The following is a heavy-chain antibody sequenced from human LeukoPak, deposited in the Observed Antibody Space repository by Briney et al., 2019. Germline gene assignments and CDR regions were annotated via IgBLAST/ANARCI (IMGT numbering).Heavy chain of an antibody. D-gene: IGHD3-10*01. J-gene: IGHJ4*02. V-gene: IGHV1-18*01. CDR1: GYTFTSYG. CDR3: ARARITMVRGVTSPFDY. CDR2: ISAYNGNT. Sequence: ASVTVSCTASGYTFTSYGISWVRQAPGQGLEWMGWISAYNGNTNYAQKLQGRVTMTTDTSTSTAYMELSSLRSEDTAVYYCARARITMVRGVTSPFDYWGQGTLVTVSS.